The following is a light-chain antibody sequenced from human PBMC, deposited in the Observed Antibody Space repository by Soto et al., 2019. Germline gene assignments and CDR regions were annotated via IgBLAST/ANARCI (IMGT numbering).Light chain of an antibody. J-gene: IGKJ4*01. CDR3: LQDYSFPRT. V-gene: IGKV1-6*02. CDR1: QGIRND. Sequence: AIQVTQSPSSLSASVGDRVTITCRASQGIRNDLSWYQQKPGKAPKLLIYAASSLQSGIPSRFSGSGSGTDFTLTISSLQPEDFATYYCLQDYSFPRTLGGGTKVDIK. CDR2: AAS.